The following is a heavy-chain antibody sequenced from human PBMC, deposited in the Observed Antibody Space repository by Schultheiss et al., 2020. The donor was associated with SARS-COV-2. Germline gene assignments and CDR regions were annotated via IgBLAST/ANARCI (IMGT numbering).Heavy chain of an antibody. CDR3: AKLERSSWSNAFDY. CDR2: IYYSGST. V-gene: IGHV4-34*09. J-gene: IGHJ4*02. Sequence: SQTLSLTCAVYGGSFSGYYWSWIRQPPGKGLEWIGNIYYSGSTYYNPSLKSRVTISVDTSKNQFSLQLNSVTPEDTAVYYCAKLERSSWSNAFDYWGQGTLVTVSS. CDR1: GGSFSGYY. D-gene: IGHD6-13*01.